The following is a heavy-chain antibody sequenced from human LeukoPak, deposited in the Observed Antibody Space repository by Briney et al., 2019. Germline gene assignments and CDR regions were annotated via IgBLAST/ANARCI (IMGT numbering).Heavy chain of an antibody. V-gene: IGHV5-51*01. Sequence: GESLKISCKGSGYSFTSYWIGWVRQMPGKGLEWMGIIYPGDSDTRYSPSFQGQVTISADKSISTAYLQWSSLKASDTAMYYCARSYCSSTSCYEWNAFDIWGQGTMVTVSS. J-gene: IGHJ3*02. CDR1: GYSFTSYW. CDR2: IYPGDSDT. CDR3: ARSYCSSTSCYEWNAFDI. D-gene: IGHD2-2*01.